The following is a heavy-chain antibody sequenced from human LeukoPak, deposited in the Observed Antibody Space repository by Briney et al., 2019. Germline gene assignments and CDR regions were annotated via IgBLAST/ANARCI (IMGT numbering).Heavy chain of an antibody. J-gene: IGHJ4*02. CDR2: ISYDGSNK. V-gene: IGHV3-30*03. D-gene: IGHD3-22*01. CDR3: VRDWGYDSSGYWQKYFDT. CDR1: GFTFSSYG. Sequence: GSLRLSCAASGFTFSSYGMHWVRQAPGKGLEWGAVISYDGSNKYYADSVKGRFTISRDHSKNTLYLQMNSLRDEDTAVYYCVRDWGYDSSGYWQKYFDTWGQGTLVTVSS.